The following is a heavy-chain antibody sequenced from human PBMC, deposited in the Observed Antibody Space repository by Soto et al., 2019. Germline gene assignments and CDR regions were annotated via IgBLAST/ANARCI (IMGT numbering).Heavy chain of an antibody. CDR1: GFTFSSYS. J-gene: IGHJ6*02. D-gene: IGHD6-13*01. Sequence: GGSLRLSCAASGFTFSSYSMNWVRQAPGKGLEWVSYISSSSSTIYYADSVKGRFTISRDNAKNSLYLQMNSLRDEDTAVYYCARDVKEGYSSSWYIHYYYYGMDVWGQGTTVTVSS. V-gene: IGHV3-48*02. CDR2: ISSSSSTI. CDR3: ARDVKEGYSSSWYIHYYYYGMDV.